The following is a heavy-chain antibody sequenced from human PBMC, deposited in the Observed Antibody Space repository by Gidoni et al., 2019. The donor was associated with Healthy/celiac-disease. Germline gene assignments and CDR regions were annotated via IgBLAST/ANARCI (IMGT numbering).Heavy chain of an antibody. Sequence: QVQLQESGPGLVKPSETLSLTCTVSGGSISSYYWSWIRQPAGKGLEWIGRIYTSGSTNYNPSLKSRVTMSVDTSKNQFSLKLSSVTAADTAVYYCAKGIAAALEPAYYYGMDVWGQGTTVTVSS. CDR1: GGSISSYY. J-gene: IGHJ6*02. CDR3: AKGIAAALEPAYYYGMDV. CDR2: IYTSGST. V-gene: IGHV4-4*07. D-gene: IGHD6-13*01.